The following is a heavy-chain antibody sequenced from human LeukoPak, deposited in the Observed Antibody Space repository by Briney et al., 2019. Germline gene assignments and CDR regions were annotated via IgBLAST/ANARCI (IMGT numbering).Heavy chain of an antibody. CDR1: GGSISSGDYY. CDR2: IYYSGST. D-gene: IGHD3-10*01. Sequence: SQTLSLTCTVSGGSISSGDYYWSWIRQPPGKGLEWIGYIYYSGSTDYNPSLKSRVTISVDTSKSQFSLKLSSVTAADTAVYYCARASYYYGNDAFDIWGQGTMVTVSS. V-gene: IGHV4-30-4*01. J-gene: IGHJ3*02. CDR3: ARASYYYGNDAFDI.